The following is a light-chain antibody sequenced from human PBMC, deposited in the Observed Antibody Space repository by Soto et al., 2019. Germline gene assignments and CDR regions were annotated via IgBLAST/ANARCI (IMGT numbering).Light chain of an antibody. V-gene: IGKV1-16*02. CDR2: AAS. CDR3: QQYNSFPHT. J-gene: IGKJ4*01. Sequence: DIQMTQSPSSLSASVGDRVTISCRASQGISSYLAWFQQKPGQAPKSLIYAASTLQSVVPSHFSGSGSGTDFTLTISSLQPEDFATYYCQQYNSFPHTFGGGTKVE. CDR1: QGISSY.